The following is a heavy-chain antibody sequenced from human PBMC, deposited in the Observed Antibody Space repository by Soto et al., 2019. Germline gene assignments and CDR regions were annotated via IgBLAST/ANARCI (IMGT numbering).Heavy chain of an antibody. J-gene: IGHJ3*02. V-gene: IGHV3-30*18. D-gene: IGHD1-1*01. CDR3: AKEGELDLYAFDI. CDR1: GFTFSSYG. Sequence: GGSLRLSCAASGFTFSSYGMHWVRQAPGKGLEWVAVISYDGSNKYYADSVKGRFTISRDNSKNTLYLQMNSLRAEDTAVYYCAKEGELDLYAFDIWGQGTMVTVSS. CDR2: ISYDGSNK.